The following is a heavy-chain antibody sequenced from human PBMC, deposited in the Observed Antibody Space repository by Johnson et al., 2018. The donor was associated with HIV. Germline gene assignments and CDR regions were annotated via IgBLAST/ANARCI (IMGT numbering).Heavy chain of an antibody. Sequence: QVQLVESGGGVVQPGRSLRLSCAASGFTFSSYAMHWVRQAPGKGLEWVAVISYDGSNKYYADSVKGRFTISRDNSKNTLYLQMNSLRAEDTAVYYCAREYVGQWLGPRHAFDIWGQGTMVTVS. J-gene: IGHJ3*02. CDR3: AREYVGQWLGPRHAFDI. V-gene: IGHV3-30-3*01. CDR1: GFTFSSYA. CDR2: ISYDGSNK. D-gene: IGHD6-19*01.